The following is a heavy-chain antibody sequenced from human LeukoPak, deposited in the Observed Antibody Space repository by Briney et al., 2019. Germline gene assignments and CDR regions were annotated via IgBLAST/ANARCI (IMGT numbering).Heavy chain of an antibody. D-gene: IGHD6-19*01. J-gene: IGHJ4*02. V-gene: IGHV3-30-3*01. CDR3: ARDGGTGIAVASYFDY. CDR1: GFTFSSYA. Sequence: PGGSLRLSCAASGFTFSSYAMHWVRQAPGKGLEWVAVISYDGSNKYYADSVKGRFTISRDNFKNTLYLQMNSLRAEDTAVYYCARDGGTGIAVASYFDYWGQGTLVTVSS. CDR2: ISYDGSNK.